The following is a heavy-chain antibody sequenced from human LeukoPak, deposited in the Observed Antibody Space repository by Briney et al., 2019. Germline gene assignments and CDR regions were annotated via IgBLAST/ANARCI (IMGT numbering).Heavy chain of an antibody. J-gene: IGHJ4*02. CDR1: GGTFSSYA. CDR2: ISAYNGNT. Sequence: ASVKVSCKASGGTFSSYAISWVRQAPGQGLEWMGWISAYNGNTNYAQKLQGRVTMTTDTSTSTAYMELRSLRSDDTAVYYCARVLGGYFDYWGQGTLVTVSS. D-gene: IGHD3-16*01. CDR3: ARVLGGYFDY. V-gene: IGHV1-18*01.